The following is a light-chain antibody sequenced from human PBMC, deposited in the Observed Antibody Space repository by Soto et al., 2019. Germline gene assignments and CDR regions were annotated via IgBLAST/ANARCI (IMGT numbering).Light chain of an antibody. V-gene: IGLV1-40*01. J-gene: IGLJ3*02. CDR3: QSYDSSLSAVV. CDR1: SSNIGADYD. CDR2: GNS. Sequence: QPVLTQPPSVSGAPGQRVTISCTGSSSNIGADYDVHWYQQLPGTAPKLLIYGNSNRPSGVPDRFSGSKSGTSASLAITGLQAEDEADYYCQSYDSSLSAVVLGGGTKVTVL.